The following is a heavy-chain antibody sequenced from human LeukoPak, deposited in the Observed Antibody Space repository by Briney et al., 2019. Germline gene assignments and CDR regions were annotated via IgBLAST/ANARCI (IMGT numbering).Heavy chain of an antibody. CDR1: GGYFSGYY. CDR3: ARLANPSDYDFWSGYYRYYYYYYMDV. V-gene: IGHV4-34*01. Sequence: SETLSLTCAVYGGYFSGYYWSWIRQPPGKGLEWIGEINHSGSTNYNPSLKSRVSISVDTSKNQFSLKLSSVTAADTAVYYCARLANPSDYDFWSGYYRYYYYYYMDVWGKGTTVTVSS. J-gene: IGHJ6*03. CDR2: INHSGST. D-gene: IGHD3-3*01.